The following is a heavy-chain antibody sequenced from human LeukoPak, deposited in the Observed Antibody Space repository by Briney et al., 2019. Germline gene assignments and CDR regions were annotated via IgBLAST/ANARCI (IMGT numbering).Heavy chain of an antibody. Sequence: PSETLSLTCTVSGGSISSSSYYWGWIRQPPGKGLEWIGSIYYSGSTYYNPSLKSRVTISVDTSKNQFSPKLSSVTAADTAVYYCARVILTSPYYFDYWGQGTLVTVSS. CDR1: GGSISSSSYY. V-gene: IGHV4-39*07. J-gene: IGHJ4*02. CDR3: ARVILTSPYYFDY. CDR2: IYYSGST. D-gene: IGHD3-9*01.